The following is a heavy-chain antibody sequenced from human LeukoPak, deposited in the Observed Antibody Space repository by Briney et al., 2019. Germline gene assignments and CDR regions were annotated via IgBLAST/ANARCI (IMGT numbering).Heavy chain of an antibody. CDR3: ARGRRITIFGVVPGVFDY. J-gene: IGHJ4*02. Sequence: SQTLSLTCTVSGGSISSCGYYWSWIRPPPGKGREWIGYIYYSRSTYYNPSLKSRVTISVDTTKNQFSLKLSSVTAADTAVYYCARGRRITIFGVVPGVFDYWGQGTLVTVSS. CDR1: GGSISSCGYY. D-gene: IGHD3-3*01. CDR2: IYYSRST. V-gene: IGHV4-30-4*08.